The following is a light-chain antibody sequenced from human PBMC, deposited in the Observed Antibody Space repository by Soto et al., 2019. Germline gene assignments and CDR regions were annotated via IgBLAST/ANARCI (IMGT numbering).Light chain of an antibody. Sequence: QSALTQPASVSGSPGQSITISCTGTSSDVGGYNFVSWYQQHPGKAPKLMIYEVSKRPSGVSNRFSGSKSGNTASLTISGLQAEDEADYSCCSYAGSPHWVVGGGTKVTVL. J-gene: IGLJ3*02. CDR1: SSDVGGYNF. V-gene: IGLV2-23*02. CDR2: EVS. CDR3: CSYAGSPHWV.